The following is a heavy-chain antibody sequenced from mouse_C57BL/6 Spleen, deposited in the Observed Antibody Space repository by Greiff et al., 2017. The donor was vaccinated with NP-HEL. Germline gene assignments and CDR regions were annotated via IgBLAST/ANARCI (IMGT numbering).Heavy chain of an antibody. V-gene: IGHV1-26*01. CDR2: INPNNGGT. D-gene: IGHD1-1*01. J-gene: IGHJ1*03. Sequence: VQLKQSGPELVKPGASVKISCKASGYTFTDYYMNWVKQSHGKSLEWIGDINPNNGGTSYNQKFKGKATLTVDKSSSTAYMELRSLTSEDSAVYYCATYYGSSQGYFDVWGTGTTVTVSS. CDR3: ATYYGSSQGYFDV. CDR1: GYTFTDYY.